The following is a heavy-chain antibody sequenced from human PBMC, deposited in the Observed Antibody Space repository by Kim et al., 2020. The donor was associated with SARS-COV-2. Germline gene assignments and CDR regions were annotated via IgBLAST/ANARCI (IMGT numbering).Heavy chain of an antibody. Sequence: GGSLRLSCAASGFTFSSYWMHWVRQAPGRGLEWVSRINSDGSITTYGDSMKGRFTTSRDNAQNTLYLQMHSMRVEDTAVYFCARRFYVLGSNDYWGHGTLVTVSS. V-gene: IGHV3-74*03. CDR1: GFTFSSYW. CDR3: ARRFYVLGSNDY. CDR2: INSDGSIT. D-gene: IGHD1-26*01. J-gene: IGHJ4*01.